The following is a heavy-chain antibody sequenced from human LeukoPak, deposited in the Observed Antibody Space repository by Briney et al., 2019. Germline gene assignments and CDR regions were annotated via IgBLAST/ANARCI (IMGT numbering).Heavy chain of an antibody. CDR3: ARVEEYYFDY. CDR1: GFTFSSYW. J-gene: IGHJ4*02. V-gene: IGHV3-7*01. CDR2: IKQDGSEK. Sequence: GGSLRLSCVASGFTFSSYWMSWVRQAPGKGLEWVANIKQDGSEKYYVDSVKGRFTISRDNAKNSPYLQMNSLRAEDTAVYYCARVEEYYFDYWGQGTLVTVSS.